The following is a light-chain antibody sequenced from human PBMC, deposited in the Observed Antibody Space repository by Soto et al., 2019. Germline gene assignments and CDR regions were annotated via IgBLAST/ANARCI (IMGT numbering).Light chain of an antibody. CDR2: GAS. CDR3: HQYGSSPT. V-gene: IGKV3-20*01. CDR1: QSVSSNS. J-gene: IGKJ1*01. Sequence: EIVLTQSPGTLSLSPGEGATLSCTASQSVSSNSLAWYQQKPGQAPRLLIYGASSRATGIPDRFSGSGSRTDFTLTISRLEPEDFTVYYCHQYGSSPTFGQGTKVEVK.